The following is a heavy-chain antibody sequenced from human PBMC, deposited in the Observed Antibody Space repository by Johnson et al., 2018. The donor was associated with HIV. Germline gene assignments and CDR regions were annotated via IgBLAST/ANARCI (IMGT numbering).Heavy chain of an antibody. J-gene: IGHJ3*02. CDR1: GFTFDDYG. D-gene: IGHD1-26*01. Sequence: VQLVESGGGVVRPGGSLRLSCAASGFTFDDYGMSWVRQAPGKGLEWVSGINWSGGSAGYALSVKGRFTISRDNAKNSLYLQMNSLRAEDTALYYCTTDGRYWIVGATRDAFDIWGQGTMVTVSS. V-gene: IGHV3-20*04. CDR2: INWSGGSA. CDR3: TTDGRYWIVGATRDAFDI.